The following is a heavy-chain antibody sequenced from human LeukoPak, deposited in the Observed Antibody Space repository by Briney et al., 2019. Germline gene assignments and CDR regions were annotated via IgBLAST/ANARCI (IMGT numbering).Heavy chain of an antibody. J-gene: IGHJ4*02. Sequence: SETLSLTCTVSGGSISIYYWSWIRQPPGKGLEWIGYIYNSGSTYYNPSLKSRVTISVDTSKNQFSLRLSSVTAADAAVYYCARGTWSSSIDYWGQGTLVTVSS. CDR3: ARGTWSSSIDY. D-gene: IGHD6-6*01. CDR1: GGSISIYY. V-gene: IGHV4-59*01. CDR2: IYNSGST.